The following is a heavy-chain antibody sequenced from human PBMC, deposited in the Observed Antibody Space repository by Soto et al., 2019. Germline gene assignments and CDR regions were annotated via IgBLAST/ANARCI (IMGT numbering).Heavy chain of an antibody. V-gene: IGHV3-53*02. CDR1: GFTVSSNY. J-gene: IGHJ4*02. CDR2: IYSGGST. CDR3: ARDRAHNYFDY. Sequence: EVQLVETGGGLIQPGGSLRLSCAASGFTVSSNYMSWVRQAPGKGLEWVSVIYSGGSTYYADSVKGRFTISRDNSKNTLYLQMNSLRAEDTAVYYCARDRAHNYFDYWGQGTLVTVSS.